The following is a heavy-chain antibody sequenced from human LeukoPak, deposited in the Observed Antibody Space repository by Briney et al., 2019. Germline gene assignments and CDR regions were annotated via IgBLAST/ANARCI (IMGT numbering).Heavy chain of an antibody. CDR3: ARLMGGAFDI. V-gene: IGHV3-30-3*01. D-gene: IGHD2-8*01. CDR1: GFTFSSYA. CDR2: ISYDGSNK. Sequence: PGRSLRLSCAASGFTFSSYAMHWVRQAPGKGLEWVAVISYDGSNKYYADSVKGRFTISRDNSKNTLYLQMNSLRAEDTAVYYCARLMGGAFDIWGQGTMVTVSS. J-gene: IGHJ3*02.